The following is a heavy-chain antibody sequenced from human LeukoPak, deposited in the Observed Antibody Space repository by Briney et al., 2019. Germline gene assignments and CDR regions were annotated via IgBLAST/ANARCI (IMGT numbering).Heavy chain of an antibody. CDR3: ARDGVYGSGSYDY. CDR1: GFTFSSYG. J-gene: IGHJ4*02. D-gene: IGHD3-10*01. CDR2: ISSSGSTI. V-gene: IGHV3-48*04. Sequence: GGTLRLSCAASGFTFSSYGMSWVRQAPGKGLEWVSYISSSGSTIYYADSLKGRFTISRDNAKNTLYLQMNSLRAEDTAIYYCARDGVYGSGSYDYWGQGTLVTVSS.